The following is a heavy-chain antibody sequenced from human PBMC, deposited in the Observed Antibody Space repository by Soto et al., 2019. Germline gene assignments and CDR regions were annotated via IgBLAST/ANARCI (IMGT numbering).Heavy chain of an antibody. V-gene: IGHV3-23*01. CDR3: ARCTVDTIVTSDWCNWFDP. Sequence: EVQLLESGGGLVQPGGSLRLSCAASGFTFSNYAMSWVRQAPGKGLEGVSAVSGSGGTTYYADSVRGRFTISRDNPKNPLYLQMNSLRAEDTAIYFCARCTVDTIVTSDWCNWFDPWGQGTLVTVSS. D-gene: IGHD5-18*01. CDR2: VSGSGGTT. CDR1: GFTFSNYA. J-gene: IGHJ5*02.